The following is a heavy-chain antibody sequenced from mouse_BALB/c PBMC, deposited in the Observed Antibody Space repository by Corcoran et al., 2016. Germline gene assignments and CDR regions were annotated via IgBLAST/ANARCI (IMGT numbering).Heavy chain of an antibody. CDR2: INTYTGEP. CDR1: GNTFTNYG. Sequence: QIQLVQSGPELKKPGETVKISCKASGNTFTNYGMNWVKQAPGKGLKWMGWINTYTGEPAYADDFKGRFAFSLETSASTAYLQINNLKNEDTATYFCARRGYGSSYWYFDVWGAGTTVTVSS. J-gene: IGHJ1*01. V-gene: IGHV9-3-1*01. D-gene: IGHD1-1*01. CDR3: ARRGYGSSYWYFDV.